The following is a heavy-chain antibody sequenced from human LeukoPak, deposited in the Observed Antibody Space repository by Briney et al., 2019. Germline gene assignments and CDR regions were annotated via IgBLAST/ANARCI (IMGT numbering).Heavy chain of an antibody. CDR3: AKDLGDDSSGYYYYYYYYMDV. D-gene: IGHD3-22*01. CDR1: GFTLSSYA. CDR2: ISGSGGST. V-gene: IGHV3-23*01. Sequence: PGGSLRLSCAASGFTLSSYAMSWVRQAPGKGLEWVSAISGSGGSTYYADSVKGRFTISRDNSKNTLYLQMNSLRAEDTAVYYCAKDLGDDSSGYYYYYYYYMDVWGKGTTVTVSS. J-gene: IGHJ6*03.